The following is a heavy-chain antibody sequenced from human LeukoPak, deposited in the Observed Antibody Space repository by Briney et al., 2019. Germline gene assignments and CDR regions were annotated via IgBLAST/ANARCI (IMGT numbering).Heavy chain of an antibody. D-gene: IGHD3-10*01. V-gene: IGHV3-66*01. J-gene: IGHJ6*02. CDR1: GFTVSSNY. CDR3: ARSLVRGVIILRYYGMDV. Sequence: GGSLRLSCAASGFTVSSNYMSWVRQAPGKGLEWVSVIYSGGSTYYADSVKGRFTISRDNSKNTLYLQMNSLRAEDTAVYYCARSLVRGVIILRYYGMDVWGQGTTVTVSS. CDR2: IYSGGST.